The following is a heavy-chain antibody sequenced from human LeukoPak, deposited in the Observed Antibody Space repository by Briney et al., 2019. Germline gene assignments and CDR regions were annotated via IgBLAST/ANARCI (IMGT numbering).Heavy chain of an antibody. CDR3: ARRGIWDLTGNWFDP. V-gene: IGHV4-39*02. CDR1: GDSITTNSYW. CDR2: IYSSGNS. J-gene: IGHJ5*02. Sequence: SETLSLTCSISGDSITTNSYWWAWIRQSPGKGLEWIGSIYSSGNSYYNPSLKSRASISPDTSKNHYSLSLTSVTAADTAVYYCARRGIWDLTGNWFDPWGQGILVTVSS. D-gene: IGHD3-9*01.